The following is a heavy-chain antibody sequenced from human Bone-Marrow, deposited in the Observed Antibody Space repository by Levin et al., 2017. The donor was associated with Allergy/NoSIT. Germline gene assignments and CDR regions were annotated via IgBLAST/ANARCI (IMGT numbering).Heavy chain of an antibody. J-gene: IGHJ4*02. D-gene: IGHD4-17*01. CDR3: ATERAGDYAFDY. CDR1: GFTFSSYG. Sequence: GGSLRLSCVASGFTFSSYGMHWVRQAPGKGLEWVALIWYDGSDKYYADSVKGRFTISRDNSKNTLYLQMNSLRAEDTAVYYCATERAGDYAFDYWGQGTLVTVSS. V-gene: IGHV3-33*01. CDR2: IWYDGSDK.